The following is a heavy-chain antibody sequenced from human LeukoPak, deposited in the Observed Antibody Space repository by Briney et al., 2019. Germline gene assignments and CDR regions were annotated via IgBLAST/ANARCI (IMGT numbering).Heavy chain of an antibody. CDR1: GLTFSSFS. V-gene: IGHV3-21*06. D-gene: IGHD3-22*01. Sequence: RGSLRLSCAASGLTFSSFSFNWVRQGPGKGLEWVSSINTVASYIYYADSVKGRFTISRDNAKNSLYLQMNSLRAEDTGVYYCARLRRSSDKSGFYYYYDYWGQGTLVTVSS. CDR2: INTVASYI. J-gene: IGHJ4*02. CDR3: ARLRRSSDKSGFYYYYDY.